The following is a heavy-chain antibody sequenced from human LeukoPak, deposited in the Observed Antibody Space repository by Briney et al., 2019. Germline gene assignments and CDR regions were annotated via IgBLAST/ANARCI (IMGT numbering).Heavy chain of an antibody. J-gene: IGHJ5*02. Sequence: GASVKVSCKASGGTFSNYAISWVRQAPGQGLEWMGGIIPLFGTTNYAQKFQGRVTITADESTSTAYMELSSLRSDDTAVYYCASKTVVVPAAFLGWFDPWGQGTLVTVSS. CDR2: IIPLFGTT. CDR1: GGTFSNYA. V-gene: IGHV1-69*13. CDR3: ASKTVVVPAAFLGWFDP. D-gene: IGHD2-2*01.